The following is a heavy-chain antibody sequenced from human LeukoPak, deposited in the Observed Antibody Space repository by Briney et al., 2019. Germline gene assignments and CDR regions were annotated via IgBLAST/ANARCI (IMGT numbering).Heavy chain of an antibody. V-gene: IGHV3-33*01. CDR1: RFTFSNYG. D-gene: IGHD3-10*01. CDR3: ARDSGNDAPIDF. Sequence: GGSLRLSCAASRFTFSNYGIHWVRQAPGKGLEWVAVIWHDGKNKYYADSVKGRFTISRDNSKNTLYLQMNNLRAEDTAVYYCARDSGNDAPIDFWGQGTLLTVSS. J-gene: IGHJ4*02. CDR2: IWHDGKNK.